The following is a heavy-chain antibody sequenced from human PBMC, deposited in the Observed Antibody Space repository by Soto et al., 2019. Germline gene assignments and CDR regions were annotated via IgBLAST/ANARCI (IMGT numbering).Heavy chain of an antibody. V-gene: IGHV4-34*01. CDR1: GGSFSGYY. D-gene: IGHD2-15*01. J-gene: IGHJ3*02. Sequence: SETLSLTCAVYGGSFSGYYWSRIRQPPGKGLEWIGEINHSGSTNYNPSLKSRVTISVDTSKNQFSLKLSSVTAADTAVYYCARDRYCSGGSCTTYAFDIWGQGTMVT. CDR2: INHSGST. CDR3: ARDRYCSGGSCTTYAFDI.